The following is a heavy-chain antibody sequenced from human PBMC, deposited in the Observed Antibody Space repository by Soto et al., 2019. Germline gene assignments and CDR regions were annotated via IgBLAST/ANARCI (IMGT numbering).Heavy chain of an antibody. Sequence: GGSLRLSCAASGFTFSSYAMSWVRQAPGKGLEWVSAISGSGGSTYYADSVKGRFTISRDNSKNTLYLQMNSLRAEDTAVYYCAKHSSSAADDYYYYYYMDVWGKGTTVTVSS. CDR2: ISGSGGST. CDR3: AKHSSSAADDYYYYYYMDV. CDR1: GFTFSSYA. D-gene: IGHD6-6*01. J-gene: IGHJ6*03. V-gene: IGHV3-23*01.